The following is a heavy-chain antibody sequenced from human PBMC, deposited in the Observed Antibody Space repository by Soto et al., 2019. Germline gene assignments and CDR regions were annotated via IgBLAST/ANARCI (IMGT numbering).Heavy chain of an antibody. V-gene: IGHV4-59*01. CDR1: GGSISSYY. CDR2: IYYSGST. J-gene: IGHJ4*02. D-gene: IGHD6-19*01. Sequence: SEALSLTCTVSGGSISSYYWSWIRQPPGKGLEWIGYIYYSGSTNYNPSLKSRVTISVDTSKNQFSLKLSSVTAADTAVYYCARVAYSSGYGRLYYFDYWGQGTLVTVSS. CDR3: ARVAYSSGYGRLYYFDY.